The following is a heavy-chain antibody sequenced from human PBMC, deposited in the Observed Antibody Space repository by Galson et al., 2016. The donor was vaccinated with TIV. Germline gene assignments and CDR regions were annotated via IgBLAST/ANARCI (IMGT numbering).Heavy chain of an antibody. CDR1: GFSFSSYW. V-gene: IGHV3-74*01. CDR2: LDRDGQRT. CDR3: VRDVFRSGGGNSRSSGCDY. J-gene: IGHJ4*02. D-gene: IGHD2-15*01. Sequence: SLRLSCAASGFSFSSYWMHWVRQAPGRGLVWVSRLDRDGQRTTYADSVKGRFTISRDNVKNTLYLQMNSLRVDDTAVYYCVRDVFRSGGGNSRSSGCDYWGQGTLVTVSS.